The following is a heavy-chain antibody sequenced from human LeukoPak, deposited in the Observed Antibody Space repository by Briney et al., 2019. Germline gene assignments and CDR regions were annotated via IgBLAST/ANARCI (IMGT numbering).Heavy chain of an antibody. CDR1: GGSINSSSYY. J-gene: IGHJ5*02. CDR3: ARWQYTISSGWFDP. D-gene: IGHD6-6*01. Sequence: SETLSLTCTVSGGSINSSSYYWGWIRQPPGKGLEWIGSIYYSGSTYYNPSLKSRVTISVDTSKIQFSLKLSSVTAADTAVYYCARWQYTISSGWFDPWGQGTLVTVSS. V-gene: IGHV4-39*01. CDR2: IYYSGST.